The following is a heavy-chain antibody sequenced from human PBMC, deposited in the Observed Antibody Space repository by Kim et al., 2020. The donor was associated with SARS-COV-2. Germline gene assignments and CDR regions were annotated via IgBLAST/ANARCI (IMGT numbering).Heavy chain of an antibody. CDR1: GFTFPTSW. Sequence: GGSLRLSCAASGFTFPTSWMRWVRQAPGKGLEWVSRIKRNAVDRSYADSVRGRGTFSSDNAKNTLYLQMNILRAKDTAIALSSSTTGRAFTNYYDY. CDR2: IKRNAVDR. D-gene: IGHD2-2*01. V-gene: IGHV3-74*01. J-gene: IGHJ6*01. CDR3: SSTTGRAFTNYYDY.